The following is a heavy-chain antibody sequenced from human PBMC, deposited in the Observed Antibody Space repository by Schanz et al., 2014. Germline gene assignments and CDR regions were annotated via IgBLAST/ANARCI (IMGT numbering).Heavy chain of an antibody. V-gene: IGHV1-2*02. CDR2: INPYSGAT. D-gene: IGHD1-7*01. CDR1: GYSLDAFF. J-gene: IGHJ5*02. Sequence: QVKKGKEGAEVRKPGASGRVSCKDSGYSLDAFFIHWEGKTPGQGLEWMGCINPYSGATYYAQKFQGRVTLTSDASLTTVYMEVHSLTSDDTAVFFCARDQTGTTNWFDPWGQGTLVTVSS. CDR3: ARDQTGTTNWFDP.